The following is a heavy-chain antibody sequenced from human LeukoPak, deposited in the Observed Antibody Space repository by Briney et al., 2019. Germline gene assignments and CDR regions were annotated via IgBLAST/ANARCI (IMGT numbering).Heavy chain of an antibody. D-gene: IGHD6-19*01. V-gene: IGHV3-23*01. CDR1: GFTFCSNA. J-gene: IGHJ4*02. CDR3: AKQLHSSAWDYFDY. Sequence: GGYLRLSCAASGFTFCSNAMSWVPPAPGKGLVWVSTTIIGSGGSTYYADSVKGWFAMSRYNSKNTRYLQMNSLRAEDTAVYYCAKQLHSSAWDYFDYWGQGNLVTVSS. CDR2: IIGSGGST.